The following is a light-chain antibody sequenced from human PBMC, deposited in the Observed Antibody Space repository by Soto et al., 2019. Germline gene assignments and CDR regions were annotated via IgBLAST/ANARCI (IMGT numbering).Light chain of an antibody. Sequence: QSVLTQPASVFGSPGQSITIFCPGTSSDVGGYNYVSWYQQHPGSAPKLMIYDVSSRPSGVSNRFSGSKSGNTASLTISGLQAEDEADYYCSSYTSSFKLAVFGSGTKVTVL. CDR1: SSDVGGYNY. J-gene: IGLJ1*01. CDR2: DVS. V-gene: IGLV2-14*03. CDR3: SSYTSSFKLAV.